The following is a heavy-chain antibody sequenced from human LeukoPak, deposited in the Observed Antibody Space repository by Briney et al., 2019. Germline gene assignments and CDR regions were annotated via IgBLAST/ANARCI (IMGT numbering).Heavy chain of an antibody. CDR2: IGYTGDST. CDR1: GFTFSSYA. J-gene: IGHJ3*02. V-gene: IGHV3-23*01. D-gene: IGHD4-23*01. Sequence: GGSLRLSCAASGFTFSSYAMNWVRQAPGKGLEWVSGIGYTGDSTFYADSVKGRFTVSRDSSKNTLFLHMNSLRAEDTALYYCAKSPTVDAAFDIWGQGTMVTVS. CDR3: AKSPTVDAAFDI.